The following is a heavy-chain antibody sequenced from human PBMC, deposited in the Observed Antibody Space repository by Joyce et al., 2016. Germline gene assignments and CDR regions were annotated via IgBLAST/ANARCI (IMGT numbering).Heavy chain of an antibody. CDR2: IQTAGTVK. V-gene: IGHV3-74*02. J-gene: IGHJ4*02. Sequence: EVQLVESGGGLVQPGGSLRLSCADSEFAFSEYWMHWVRQFPGKGLMWVAHIQTAGTVKTDADSVKGRFSISRDNAKKILYLQMNSVRADDTAVYFCATGLWELQILPDYWGQGTLVTVSS. CDR3: ATGLWELQILPDY. D-gene: IGHD1-26*01. CDR1: EFAFSEYW.